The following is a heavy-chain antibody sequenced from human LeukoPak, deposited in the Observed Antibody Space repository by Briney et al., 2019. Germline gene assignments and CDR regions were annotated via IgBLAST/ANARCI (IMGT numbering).Heavy chain of an antibody. CDR3: ARGIMVRGVNPGYNWFDP. Sequence: PSETLSLTCAVYGGSFSGYYWSWIRQPPGKGLEWIGEINHSGSTNYNPSLKSRVTMSVDTSKNQFSLKLSSVTAADTAVYYCARGIMVRGVNPGYNWFDPWGQGTLVTVSS. V-gene: IGHV4-34*01. J-gene: IGHJ5*02. D-gene: IGHD3-10*01. CDR1: GGSFSGYY. CDR2: INHSGST.